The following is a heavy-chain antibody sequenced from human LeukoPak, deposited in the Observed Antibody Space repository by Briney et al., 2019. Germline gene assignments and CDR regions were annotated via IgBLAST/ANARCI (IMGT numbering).Heavy chain of an antibody. J-gene: IGHJ4*02. Sequence: PGGSLRLSCAASGFTFSSYAMHWVRQAPGKGLEWVAVISYDGSNKYYADSVKGRFTISRDNSKNTLYLQMNSLRAEDTAVYYCARASYSGSYYVEFFDYWGQGTLVTVSS. CDR1: GFTFSSYA. D-gene: IGHD1-26*01. V-gene: IGHV3-30-3*01. CDR3: ARASYSGSYYVEFFDY. CDR2: ISYDGSNK.